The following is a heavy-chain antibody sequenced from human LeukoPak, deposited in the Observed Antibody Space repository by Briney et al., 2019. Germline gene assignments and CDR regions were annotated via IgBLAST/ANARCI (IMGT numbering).Heavy chain of an antibody. CDR3: ARNAHSFDSSGYYFHF. D-gene: IGHD3-22*01. CDR1: GFTLSEYG. Sequence: PGGSLRLSCAASGFTLSEYGMHWVRRAPGKGLEWITFIRYDGYKKYYIDSVKGRFTTSRDNSKNTVSLQMSSLRVEDTAVYYCARNAHSFDSSGYYFHFWGQGTRVTVSS. J-gene: IGHJ4*02. CDR2: IRYDGYKK. V-gene: IGHV3-30*02.